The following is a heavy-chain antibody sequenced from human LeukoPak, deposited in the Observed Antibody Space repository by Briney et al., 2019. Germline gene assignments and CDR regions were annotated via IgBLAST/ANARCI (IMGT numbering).Heavy chain of an antibody. J-gene: IGHJ3*02. V-gene: IGHV1-18*01. Sequence: ASVKVSCKASGYTFTSYGISWVRQAPGQGLEWMGWISGYNGNTNSAQKLQGRVSMTTDTSTSTAYMELRSLRSDDTAVYYCARDRSPDFWSGDYRDAFDIWGQGTMVTASS. CDR3: ARDRSPDFWSGDYRDAFDI. CDR2: ISGYNGNT. D-gene: IGHD3-3*01. CDR1: GYTFTSYG.